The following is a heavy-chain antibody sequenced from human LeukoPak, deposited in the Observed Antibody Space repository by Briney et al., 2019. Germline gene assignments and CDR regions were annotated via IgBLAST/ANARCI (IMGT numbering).Heavy chain of an antibody. Sequence: GGSLRLSCAASGFTFSRYGMSWVRQAPGKGLEWVSAISGSGGRTYYADSVKGRFTISRDNSKNTLYLQMNSLRAEDTAVYNCAKGDFYGSVRDYYYMDVWGKGTTVTISS. J-gene: IGHJ6*03. CDR3: AKGDFYGSVRDYYYMDV. CDR2: ISGSGGRT. D-gene: IGHD3-10*01. V-gene: IGHV3-23*01. CDR1: GFTFSRYG.